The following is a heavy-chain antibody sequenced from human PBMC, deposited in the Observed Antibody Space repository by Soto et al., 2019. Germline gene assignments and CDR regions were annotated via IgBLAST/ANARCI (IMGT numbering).Heavy chain of an antibody. V-gene: IGHV3-23*01. CDR2: VRGNSYGA. D-gene: IGHD3-10*01. Sequence: GGSLRLSCAASGFMFENYAMIWVRQAPGKGLEWVATVRGNSYGAYYADSVRGRFIISRDTSKNTMSLQLNSLRDDDTAIYDCAKGKSEDGVDWFDPWGPGTLVTVSS. CDR1: GFMFENYA. CDR3: AKGKSEDGVDWFDP. J-gene: IGHJ5*02.